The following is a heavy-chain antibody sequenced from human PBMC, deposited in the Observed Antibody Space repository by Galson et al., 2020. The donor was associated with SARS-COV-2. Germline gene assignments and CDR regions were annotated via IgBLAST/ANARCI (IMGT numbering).Heavy chain of an antibody. J-gene: IGHJ3*02. CDR1: GYTFTGYY. V-gene: IGHV1-2*04. CDR2: INPNSGGT. D-gene: IGHD6-13*01. CDR3: ARSIAAAGDLGAFDI. Sequence: ASVKVSCKASGYTFTGYYMHWVRQAPGQGREWMGWINPNSGGTNYAQKFQGWVTMTRDTSISTAYMELGRLRSDDTAVYYCARSIAAAGDLGAFDIWGQGTMVTVSS.